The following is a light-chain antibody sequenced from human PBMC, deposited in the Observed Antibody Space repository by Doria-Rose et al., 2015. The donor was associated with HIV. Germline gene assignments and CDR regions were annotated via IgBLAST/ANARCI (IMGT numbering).Light chain of an antibody. V-gene: IGKV4-1*01. Sequence: DIQVTQSPESLGMSLGERATLNCKSNQSLLYTSKNYLAWYQQKPGQPPTLSIYWASTRQSGVPTRFSGSGSGTDFTLTISSLEAEDVAVYYCQQYYDTPSFGPGTTVDIK. CDR3: QQYYDTPS. CDR2: WAS. J-gene: IGKJ3*01. CDR1: QSLLYTSKNY.